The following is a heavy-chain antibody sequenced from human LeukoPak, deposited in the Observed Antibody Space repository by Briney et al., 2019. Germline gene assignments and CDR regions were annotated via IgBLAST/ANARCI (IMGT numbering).Heavy chain of an antibody. CDR2: INWNGGSR. Sequence: GGSLRLSCAASGFTFSSYSMNWVRQVPGKGLEWVSGINWNGGSRGYADSVKGRFTISRDNAKNSVYLQMNSLRSEDTAFYHCARDRCSSTSCYNTPNWFDPWGQGTLVTVSS. D-gene: IGHD2-2*02. CDR3: ARDRCSSTSCYNTPNWFDP. V-gene: IGHV3-20*01. CDR1: GFTFSSYS. J-gene: IGHJ5*02.